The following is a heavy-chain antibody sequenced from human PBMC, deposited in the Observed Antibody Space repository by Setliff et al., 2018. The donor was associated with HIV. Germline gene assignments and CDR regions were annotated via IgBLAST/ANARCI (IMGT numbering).Heavy chain of an antibody. CDR3: ARENEGGAFDI. J-gene: IGHJ3*02. Sequence: GASVKVSCKASGYTFINFGISWVRQAPGQGLEWMGWIGAYNGNTNSAQRLQGRVTLTTDTSTSTAYMDLRSLRSDDTAVYFCARENEGGAFDIWGQGTMVTVSS. V-gene: IGHV1-18*01. CDR2: IGAYNGNT. D-gene: IGHD1-1*01. CDR1: GYTFINFG.